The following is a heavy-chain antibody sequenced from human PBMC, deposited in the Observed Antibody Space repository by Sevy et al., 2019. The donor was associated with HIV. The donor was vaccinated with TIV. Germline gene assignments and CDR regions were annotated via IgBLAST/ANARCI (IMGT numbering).Heavy chain of an antibody. CDR3: ARTFSFSWYDY. CDR2: ISTSSNNI. Sequence: GGSLRLSCVASEFAFNIHNMSWVRQAPGMGLEWVSSISTSSNNIYYADSVEGRFTISRDNAKNSLYLQMNSLRAEDTAVYYCARTFSFSWYDYWGQRTLVTVSS. J-gene: IGHJ4*02. CDR1: EFAFNIHN. V-gene: IGHV3-21*01. D-gene: IGHD6-13*01.